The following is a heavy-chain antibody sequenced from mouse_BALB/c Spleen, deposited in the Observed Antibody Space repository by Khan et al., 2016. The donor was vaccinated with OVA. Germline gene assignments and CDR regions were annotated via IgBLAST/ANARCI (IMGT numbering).Heavy chain of an antibody. J-gene: IGHJ2*01. Sequence: EVQLVESGPGLVKPSQSLSLTCTVTGYSITTDYAWNWLRQFPGNKLEWMGFISYSGNTKYNPSLKSRISISRDTSTNPFFLQLKSVTTEDTARYYCARVYGGDFDYWGQGTTLTVSS. CDR1: GYSITTDYA. CDR3: ARVYGGDFDY. CDR2: ISYSGNT. D-gene: IGHD1-1*01. V-gene: IGHV3-2*02.